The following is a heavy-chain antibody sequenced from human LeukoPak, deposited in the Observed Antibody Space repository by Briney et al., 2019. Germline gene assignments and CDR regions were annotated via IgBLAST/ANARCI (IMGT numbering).Heavy chain of an antibody. CDR2: IYWNDDK. J-gene: IGHJ3*02. V-gene: IGHV2-5*01. CDR3: AHAYSSSGFDI. D-gene: IGHD6-6*01. CDR1: GGSISSYYW. Sequence: TLSLTCTVSGGSISSYYWSWIRQPPGKALEWLALIYWNDDKRYSPSLKSRLTITKDTSKNQVVLTMTNMDPVDTATYHCAHAYSSSGFDIWGQGTMVTVSS.